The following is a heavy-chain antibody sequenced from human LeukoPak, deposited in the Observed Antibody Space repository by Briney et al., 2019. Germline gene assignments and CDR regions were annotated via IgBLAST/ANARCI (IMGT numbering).Heavy chain of an antibody. CDR3: AKDIAAAGLFDY. CDR1: GFTLDDYA. J-gene: IGHJ4*02. D-gene: IGHD6-13*01. V-gene: IGHV3-9*01. Sequence: GGSLRLSCAASGFTLDDYAMHWVRQAPGKGLEWVSGISWNSGSIGYADSVKGRFTISRDNAKNSLYLQMNSLRAEDTASYYCAKDIAAAGLFDYWGQGTLVTVSS. CDR2: ISWNSGSI.